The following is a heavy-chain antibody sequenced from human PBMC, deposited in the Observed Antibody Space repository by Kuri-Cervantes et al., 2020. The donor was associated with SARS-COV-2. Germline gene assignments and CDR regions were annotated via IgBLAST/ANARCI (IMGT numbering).Heavy chain of an antibody. J-gene: IGHJ4*02. CDR3: ARDPRWSIAASFDY. CDR1: GGSFSGYY. Sequence: ESLKISCAVYGGSFSGYYWSWIRQPPGKGLEWIGEINHSGSTNYNPSLKSRVTISVDTSKNQFSLKLSSVTAADTAVYYCARDPRWSIAASFDYWGQGTLVTVSS. CDR2: INHSGST. V-gene: IGHV4-34*01. D-gene: IGHD6-6*01.